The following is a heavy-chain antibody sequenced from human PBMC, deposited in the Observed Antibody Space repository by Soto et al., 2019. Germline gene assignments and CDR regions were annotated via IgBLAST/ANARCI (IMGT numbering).Heavy chain of an antibody. Sequence: GASVKVSCKASGYTFTSYYMHWVRQAPGQGLEWMGIINPSGGSTSYAQKFQGRVTMTRDTSTSTVYMELSSLRSEDTAVYYCAILLAPYGEYPEMGDYFDYWGQGTLVTVSS. D-gene: IGHD4-17*01. CDR2: INPSGGST. V-gene: IGHV1-46*01. CDR1: GYTFTSYY. J-gene: IGHJ4*02. CDR3: AILLAPYGEYPEMGDYFDY.